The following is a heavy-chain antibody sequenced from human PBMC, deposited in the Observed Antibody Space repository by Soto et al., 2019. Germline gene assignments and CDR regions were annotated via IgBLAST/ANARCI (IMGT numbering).Heavy chain of an antibody. Sequence: EVQLLESGGGLIQPGGSLRLSCAASGFTFSIHAMSWVRQAPGKGLEWVSGISSSGATTFYADSVKGRFTISRDNSKNTLSLQMDSLKGEDTAIYFCAKDLRPLLSAAFDIWGQGTLVTVSS. CDR2: ISSSGATT. CDR3: AKDLRPLLSAAFDI. D-gene: IGHD1-26*01. CDR1: GFTFSIHA. V-gene: IGHV3-23*01. J-gene: IGHJ3*02.